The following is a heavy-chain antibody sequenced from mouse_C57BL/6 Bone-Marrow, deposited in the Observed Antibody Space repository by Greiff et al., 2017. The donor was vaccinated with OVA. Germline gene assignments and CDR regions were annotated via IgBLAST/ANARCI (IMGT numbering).Heavy chain of an antibody. D-gene: IGHD1-1*01. J-gene: IGHJ4*01. CDR2: ISGGGGNT. V-gene: IGHV5-9*01. CDR1: GFTFSSYT. Sequence: EVMLVESGGGLVKPGGSLKLSCAASGFTFSSYTMSWVRQTPEKRLEWVATISGGGGNTYYPDSVKGRFTISRDNAKNTLYLQMSSLGGDDAALYYCARRTTVPMDYWGQGTAVTVSS. CDR3: ARRTTVPMDY.